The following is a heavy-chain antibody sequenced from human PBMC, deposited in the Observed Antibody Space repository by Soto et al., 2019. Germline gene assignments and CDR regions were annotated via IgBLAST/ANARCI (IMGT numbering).Heavy chain of an antibody. J-gene: IGHJ6*02. CDR1: GYSFTSYW. CDR3: ARHRIPRITIFGVVNQRPRQGQTSYGMDV. Sequence: GESLKISCKGSGYSFTSYWIGRVRQMPGKGLEWMGIIYPGDSDTRYSPSFQGQVTISADKSISTAYLQWSSLKASDTAMYYCARHRIPRITIFGVVNQRPRQGQTSYGMDVCGQGPTVTVYS. V-gene: IGHV5-51*01. CDR2: IYPGDSDT. D-gene: IGHD3-3*01.